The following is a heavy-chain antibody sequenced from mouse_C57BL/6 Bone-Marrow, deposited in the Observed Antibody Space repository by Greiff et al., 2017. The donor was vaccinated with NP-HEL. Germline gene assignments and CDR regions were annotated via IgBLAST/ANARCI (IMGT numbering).Heavy chain of an antibody. CDR1: GYTFTTYW. J-gene: IGHJ3*01. D-gene: IGHD1-1*01. CDR3: GRKAYYGRSYEFAY. V-gene: IGHV1-50*01. CDR2: IDPSDSYT. Sequence: QVQLQQPGAELVKPGASVKLSCKASGYTFTTYWMQWVKQRPGQGLEWIGEIDPSDSYTNYNQKFKGKATLTVDTSSSTAYMQLSSLTSEDSAVFYGGRKAYYGRSYEFAYWGQGTLVTVSA.